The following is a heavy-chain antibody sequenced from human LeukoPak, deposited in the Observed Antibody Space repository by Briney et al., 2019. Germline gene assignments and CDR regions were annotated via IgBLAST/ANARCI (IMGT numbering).Heavy chain of an antibody. CDR3: ARAYGDYRDAYYYYYMDV. V-gene: IGHV1-18*01. J-gene: IGHJ6*03. CDR1: GYTFTSYG. CDR2: ISAYNGNT. Sequence: ASVKVSCKASGYTFTSYGISWVRQAPGQGLEWMGWISAYNGNTNYAQKLQGRVTMTTDTSTSTAYMELRSLRSDDTAVYYCARAYGDYRDAYYYYYMDVWGKGTTVTVSS. D-gene: IGHD4-17*01.